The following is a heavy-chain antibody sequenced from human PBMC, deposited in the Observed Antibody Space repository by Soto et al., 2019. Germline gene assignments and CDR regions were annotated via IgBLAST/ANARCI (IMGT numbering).Heavy chain of an antibody. J-gene: IGHJ4*02. V-gene: IGHV1-46*01. D-gene: IGHD2-21*02. Sequence: QVQLMQSGAEVKKPGASVKVSCKASGDTFTDYYIHWVRQAPGQGLEWMGTVNPSGGHTTYAQHFLGRVTMTRDRSTSTLYMELTSLTSDDTAIYYCARGGHVVVVTAALDYWVQGTLVTVSS. CDR1: GDTFTDYY. CDR2: VNPSGGHT. CDR3: ARGGHVVVVTAALDY.